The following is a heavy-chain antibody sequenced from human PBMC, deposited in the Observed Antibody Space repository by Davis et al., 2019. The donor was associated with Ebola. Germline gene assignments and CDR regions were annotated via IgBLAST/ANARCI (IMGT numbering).Heavy chain of an antibody. CDR3: ARDGRFLEWGYFDY. CDR2: IYSGGIT. CDR1: GFTVSSNY. J-gene: IGHJ4*02. V-gene: IGHV3-53*01. D-gene: IGHD3-3*01. Sequence: GGSLRLSCVASGFTVSSNYISWVRQAPGKGLEWVSVIYSGGITKYADSVKGRFTISRDNAKNSLYLQMNSLRAEDTAVYYCARDGRFLEWGYFDYWGQGTLVTVSS.